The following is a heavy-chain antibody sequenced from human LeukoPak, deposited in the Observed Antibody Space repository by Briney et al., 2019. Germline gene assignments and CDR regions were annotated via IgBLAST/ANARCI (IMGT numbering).Heavy chain of an antibody. D-gene: IGHD3-16*01. V-gene: IGHV3-30*01. CDR1: GFTFSSYA. CDR3: ARGRSHDYFDY. CDR2: ISYGGSNK. J-gene: IGHJ4*02. Sequence: GGSLRLSCAASGFTFSSYAMHWVRQAPGKGLEWVAVISYGGSNKCYADSVKGRFTISRDNSKNTLYLQMNSLRAEDTAVYYCARGRSHDYFDYWGQGTLVTVSS.